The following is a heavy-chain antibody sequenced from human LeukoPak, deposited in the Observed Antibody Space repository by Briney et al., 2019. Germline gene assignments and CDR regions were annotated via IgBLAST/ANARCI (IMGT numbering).Heavy chain of an antibody. J-gene: IGHJ6*03. D-gene: IGHD2-2*01. CDR2: ISSGSSAK. CDR1: GFTFSGYS. CDR3: ARTRDNYYYMDV. V-gene: IGHV3-48*04. Sequence: PGGSLRLSCAASGFTFSGYSMYWVRQAPGKGLEWISYISSGSSAKYYADSVKGRFTISRDNAKNSLYLQMNSLRAEDTAVYYCARTRDNYYYMDVWGKGTTVTVSS.